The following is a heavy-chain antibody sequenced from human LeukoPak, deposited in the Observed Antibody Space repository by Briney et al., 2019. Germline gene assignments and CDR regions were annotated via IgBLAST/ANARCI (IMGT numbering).Heavy chain of an antibody. CDR3: VRDGGVSGYDLLDY. D-gene: IGHD5-12*01. Sequence: GGSLRLSCAASGFTFCHYWMTWVRQAPGKGLGWVAQINQDGSEEYYMDSVKARSTISRDNAKNSVFLQMNSLRAEDTAVYYRVRDGGVSGYDLLDYWGQGTLVTVSS. V-gene: IGHV3-7*01. J-gene: IGHJ4*02. CDR2: INQDGSEE. CDR1: GFTFCHYW.